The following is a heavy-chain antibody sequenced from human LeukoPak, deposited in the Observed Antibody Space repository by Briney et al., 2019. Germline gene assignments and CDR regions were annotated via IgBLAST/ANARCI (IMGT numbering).Heavy chain of an antibody. Sequence: VSXXYXXGSTYYADSVKGRFTISRDNSKNTLYLQMNSLRAEDTAVYYCARDVHYYDSSGYPYYFDYXXQGXXV. CDR3: ARDVHYYDSSGYPYYFDY. V-gene: IGHV3-66*01. J-gene: IGHJ4*02. D-gene: IGHD3-22*01. CDR2: XYXXGST.